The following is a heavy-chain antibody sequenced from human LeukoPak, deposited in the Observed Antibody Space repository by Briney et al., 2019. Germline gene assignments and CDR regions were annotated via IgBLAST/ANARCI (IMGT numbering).Heavy chain of an antibody. V-gene: IGHV3-20*04. CDR1: GFTFDDYR. D-gene: IGHD1-26*01. Sequence: GGSLTLSCAASGFTFDDYRMSWVRHAPGKGLEWVTGINWNGGSTGYADSVKGRFTISRDNAKNSLYLQMNSLRAEDTAVYYCASDGGSHGFDYWGQGTLVTVSS. J-gene: IGHJ4*02. CDR3: ASDGGSHGFDY. CDR2: INWNGGST.